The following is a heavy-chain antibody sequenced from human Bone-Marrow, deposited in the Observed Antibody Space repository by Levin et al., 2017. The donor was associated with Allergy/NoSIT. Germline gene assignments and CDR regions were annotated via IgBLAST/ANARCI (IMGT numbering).Heavy chain of an antibody. CDR2: ISYDGSNK. D-gene: IGHD6-13*01. CDR1: GFTFSSYG. CDR3: AKAHIAAAGNWFDP. J-gene: IGHJ5*02. V-gene: IGHV3-30*18. Sequence: PGGSLRLSCAASGFTFSSYGMHWVRQAPGKGLEWVAVISYDGSNKYYADSVKGRFTISRDNSKNTLYLQMNSLRAEDTAVYYCAKAHIAAAGNWFDPWGQGTLVTVSS.